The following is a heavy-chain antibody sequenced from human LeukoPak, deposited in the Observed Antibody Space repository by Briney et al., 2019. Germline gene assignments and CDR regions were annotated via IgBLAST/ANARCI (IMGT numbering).Heavy chain of an antibody. D-gene: IGHD3-10*01. Sequence: SVKVSCKASGGTFSSYAISWVRQAPGQGLEWMGGIIPIFGTANYAQKFQGRVTMTRDTSISTAYMELSRLRSDDTAVYYCAREVIGVYGSGSYWGQGTLVTVSS. CDR3: AREVIGVYGSGSY. V-gene: IGHV1-69*05. J-gene: IGHJ4*02. CDR1: GGTFSSYA. CDR2: IIPIFGTA.